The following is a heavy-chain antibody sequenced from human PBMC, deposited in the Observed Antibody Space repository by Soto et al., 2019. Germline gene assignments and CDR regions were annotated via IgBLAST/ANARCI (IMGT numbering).Heavy chain of an antibody. CDR2: ILWYYNK. CDR1: GFTFSDYT. V-gene: IGHV3-23*03. CDR3: TRRTSGYFGY. Sequence: EVQLLESGGGLVQPGGSLTLSCAASGFTFSDYTMSWVRQAPGKVLESISVILWYYNKYYSGSVRCRFTISRDNSKNTLYLEMNSLRAEDTAVYYCTRRTSGYFGYWGQGALVTVSS. J-gene: IGHJ4*02. D-gene: IGHD2-15*01.